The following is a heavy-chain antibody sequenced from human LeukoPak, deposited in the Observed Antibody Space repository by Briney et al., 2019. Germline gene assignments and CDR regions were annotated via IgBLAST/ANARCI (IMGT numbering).Heavy chain of an antibody. D-gene: IGHD6-13*01. J-gene: IGHJ5*02. CDR1: GGSISSGGYY. Sequence: PSQTLSLTCTVSGGSISSGGYYWSWIRQPAGKGLEWIGRIYTSGSTNYNPSLKSRVTISVDTSKNQFSLKLSSVTAADTAVYYCARDPCSSRTLRPSWGQGTLVTVSS. V-gene: IGHV4-61*02. CDR3: ARDPCSSRTLRPS. CDR2: IYTSGST.